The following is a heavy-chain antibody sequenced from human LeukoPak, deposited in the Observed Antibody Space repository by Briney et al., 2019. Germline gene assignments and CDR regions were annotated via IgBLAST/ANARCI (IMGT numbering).Heavy chain of an antibody. D-gene: IGHD4-17*01. CDR1: GGSISSGSYY. CDR3: ARGTYGDYGWYFDL. Sequence: PSQTLSLTCTVSGGSISSGSYYWSWIRQPAGKGLEWIGRIYTSGSTNYNPSLKSRVTISVDTSKNQFSLKLSSVTAADTAVYYCARGTYGDYGWYFDLWGRGTLVTVSS. J-gene: IGHJ2*01. CDR2: IYTSGST. V-gene: IGHV4-61*02.